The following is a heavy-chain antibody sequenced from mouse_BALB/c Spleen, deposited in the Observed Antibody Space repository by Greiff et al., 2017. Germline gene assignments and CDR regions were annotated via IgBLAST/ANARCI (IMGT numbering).Heavy chain of an antibody. CDR3: ARCGSLYYLYFDY. CDR2: ISYSGST. V-gene: IGHV3-2*02. CDR1: GYSITSDYA. J-gene: IGHJ2*01. D-gene: IGHD2-1*01. Sequence: EVQLVESGPGLVKPSQSLSLTCTVTGYSITSDYAWNWIRQFPGNKLEWMGYISYSGSTSYNPSLKSRISITRDTSKNQFFLQLNSVTTEDTATYYCARCGSLYYLYFDYWGQGTTLTVSS.